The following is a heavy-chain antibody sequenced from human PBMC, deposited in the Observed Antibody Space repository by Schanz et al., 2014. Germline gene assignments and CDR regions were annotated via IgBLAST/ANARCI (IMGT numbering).Heavy chain of an antibody. J-gene: IGHJ6*02. CDR1: GDTFSKYN. V-gene: IGHV1-69*02. Sequence: QVQLVQSWPEVKKPGSSVKVSCQAFGDTFSKYNIMWVRQVPGQGLEWLGRIMPLRGIGNNAWKFQDRLPTTADKSMNITYMESSSPGTEDTAGYYCTRLRRADANGFDVWGQGTTVTVS. CDR2: IMPLRGIG. D-gene: IGHD6-19*01. CDR3: TRLRRADANGFDV.